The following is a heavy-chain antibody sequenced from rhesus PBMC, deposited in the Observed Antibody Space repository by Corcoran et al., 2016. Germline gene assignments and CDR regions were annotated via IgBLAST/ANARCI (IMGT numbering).Heavy chain of an antibody. D-gene: IGHD5-12*01. J-gene: IGHJ5-1*01. CDR2: IYGSGSRT. CDR3: ASGSFARFDV. CDR1: GGSISRHY. V-gene: IGHV4S11*01. Sequence: QVQLQESGPGLVTPLETLSLPCAVSGGSISRHYWSWIRQAPGKGLEWIGYIYGSGSRTNYNPSHKSRVTLSVDTSKNQVSLKLRSVTAADTAVYYCASGSFARFDVWGAGVLVTVSS.